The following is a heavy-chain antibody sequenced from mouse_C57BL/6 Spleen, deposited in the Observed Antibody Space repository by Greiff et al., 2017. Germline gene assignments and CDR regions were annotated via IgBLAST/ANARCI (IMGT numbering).Heavy chain of an antibody. CDR1: GYTFTEYT. CDR3: AGHEDNWDERKNYFDY. V-gene: IGHV1-62-2*01. CDR2: FYPGSGSI. D-gene: IGHD4-1*01. J-gene: IGHJ2*01. Sequence: VQLQQSGAELVKPGASVKLSCKASGYTFTEYTIHWVKQRSGQGLEWIGWFYPGSGSIKYNEKFKDKATLTADKSSSTVYMELSRLTSEDSAVYFCAGHEDNWDERKNYFDYWGQGTTLTVSS.